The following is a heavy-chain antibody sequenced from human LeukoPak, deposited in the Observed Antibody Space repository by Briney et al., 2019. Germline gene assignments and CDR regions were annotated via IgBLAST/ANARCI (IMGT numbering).Heavy chain of an antibody. CDR1: GFTFSSYA. CDR3: AKEPLGYFDY. Sequence: PGGSLRLSCAASGFTFSSYAMHWVRQAPGKGLEWVAVISYDGSNKYYADSVKGRFTISRDNSKNTLYLQMNSLRAEDTAVYYCAKEPLGYFDYWGQGTLVTVSS. V-gene: IGHV3-30*04. J-gene: IGHJ4*02. CDR2: ISYDGSNK.